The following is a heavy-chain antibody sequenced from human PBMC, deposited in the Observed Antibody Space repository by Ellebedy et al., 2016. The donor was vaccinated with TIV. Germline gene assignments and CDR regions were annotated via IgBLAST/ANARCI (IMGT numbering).Heavy chain of an antibody. CDR2: INGDGSVT. Sequence: PGGSLRLSCAASGFTFSTYWMHWVRQAPGKGLVWVSRINGDGSVTNYADSVKGRFTISRDNAKNTLYLQMNTLRADDTAIYHCATLGAENGASYFRFWGQGTLVAVSS. J-gene: IGHJ4*02. CDR1: GFTFSTYW. CDR3: ATLGAENGASYFRF. V-gene: IGHV3-74*01. D-gene: IGHD7-27*01.